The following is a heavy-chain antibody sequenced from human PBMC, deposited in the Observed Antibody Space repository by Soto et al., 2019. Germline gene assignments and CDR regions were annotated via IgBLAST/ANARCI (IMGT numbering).Heavy chain of an antibody. V-gene: IGHV3-30-3*01. CDR2: ISYDGSTK. J-gene: IGHJ5*02. Sequence: QAQLMESGGGVVQPGGSLRLSCAVSGFTLKNYAMEWVRQAPGKGLEWVAVISYDGSTKFYADSVKGRFTISRDNSKNTLYLDMIRLRPDDTAMYYCARDQSSTVITSTHFDPWGQGTLVTVSA. CDR3: ARDQSSTVITSTHFDP. CDR1: GFTLKNYA. D-gene: IGHD4-17*01.